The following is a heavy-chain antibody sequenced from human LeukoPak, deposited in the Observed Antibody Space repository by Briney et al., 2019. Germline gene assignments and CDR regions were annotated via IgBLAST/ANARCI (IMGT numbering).Heavy chain of an antibody. Sequence: PGGSLRLSCAASGFTFSSYAMSWVRQAPGEGLEWVSAISGSGGSTYYADSVKGRFTIYRDNYKNTLYLQMNSLRAEDTAVYYCAKYGSCSSTSCYAYYYYYYMDVWGKGTTVTVSS. CDR3: AKYGSCSSTSCYAYYYYYYMDV. V-gene: IGHV3-23*01. D-gene: IGHD2-2*01. J-gene: IGHJ6*03. CDR1: GFTFSSYA. CDR2: ISGSGGST.